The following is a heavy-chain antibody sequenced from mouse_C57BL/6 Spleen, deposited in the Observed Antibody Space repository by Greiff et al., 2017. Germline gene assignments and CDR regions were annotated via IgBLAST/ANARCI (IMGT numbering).Heavy chain of an antibody. Sequence: EVQLQESVAELVRPGASVKLSCTASGFNIKNTYMHWVKQRPEQGLEWIGRIDPANGNTKYAPKFQGKATITADTSSNTAYLQLSSLTSEDTAIYYCASDSYYYGSSLYAMDYWGQGTSVTVSS. J-gene: IGHJ4*01. CDR1: GFNIKNTY. CDR2: IDPANGNT. CDR3: ASDSYYYGSSLYAMDY. V-gene: IGHV14-3*01. D-gene: IGHD1-1*01.